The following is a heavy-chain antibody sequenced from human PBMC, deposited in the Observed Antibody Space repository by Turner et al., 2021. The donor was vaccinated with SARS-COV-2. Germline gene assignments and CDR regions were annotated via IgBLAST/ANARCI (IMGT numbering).Heavy chain of an antibody. J-gene: IGHJ5*02. V-gene: IGHV3-66*01. CDR3: ARGAAAGNYHGCFDP. Sequence: EVQLVSPSCALVQPGGSLRLSCAASGCTARRNYMGWVRQAPGKGLEWVTVIYSGGSTYYADTLKGKNTLYLQINSLRVEDTSVYSCARGAAAGNYHGCFDPWGQGTLVTVSS. D-gene: IGHD6-13*01. CDR1: GCTARRNY. CDR2: IYSGGST.